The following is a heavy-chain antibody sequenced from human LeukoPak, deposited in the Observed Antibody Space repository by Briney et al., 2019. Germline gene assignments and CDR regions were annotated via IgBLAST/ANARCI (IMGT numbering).Heavy chain of an antibody. Sequence: SETLSLTCTVSGGSISSYYWSWIRQPPGKGLEWIGYIYTSGSTNYNPSLKSRVTISVDTSKNQFSLKLSSVTAADTAVYYCARFLLSTKWFDPWSQGTLVTVSS. CDR3: ARFLLSTKWFDP. CDR1: GGSISSYY. D-gene: IGHD2/OR15-2a*01. CDR2: IYTSGST. V-gene: IGHV4-4*09. J-gene: IGHJ5*02.